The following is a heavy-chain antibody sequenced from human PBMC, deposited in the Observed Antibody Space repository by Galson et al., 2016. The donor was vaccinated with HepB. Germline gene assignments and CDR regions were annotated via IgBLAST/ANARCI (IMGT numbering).Heavy chain of an antibody. Sequence: SETLSPTCTVSGGSIGYYYCNWIRQPPGKGLEWVGYIYYSGSTTYHPSLKSRATLSGDTSRSPFSLKLNSVTAADTALNYCARGSYCSRASCYISPFDFWGQGILVTVSS. V-gene: IGHV4-59*01. D-gene: IGHD2-2*01. CDR3: ARGSYCSRASCYISPFDF. J-gene: IGHJ4*02. CDR1: GGSIGYYY. CDR2: IYYSGST.